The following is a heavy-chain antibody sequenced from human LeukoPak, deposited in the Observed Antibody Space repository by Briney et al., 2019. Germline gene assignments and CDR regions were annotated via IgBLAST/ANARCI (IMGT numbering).Heavy chain of an antibody. CDR1: GYTFTSYG. Sequence: ASVKVSCKASGYTFTSYGISWVRQAPGQGLERMGWISAYNGNTNYAQKLQGRVTMTTDTSTSTAYMELRSLRSDDTAVYYCARDSFSYDSSGRDAFDIWGQGTMVTVSS. D-gene: IGHD3-22*01. CDR2: ISAYNGNT. V-gene: IGHV1-18*01. J-gene: IGHJ3*02. CDR3: ARDSFSYDSSGRDAFDI.